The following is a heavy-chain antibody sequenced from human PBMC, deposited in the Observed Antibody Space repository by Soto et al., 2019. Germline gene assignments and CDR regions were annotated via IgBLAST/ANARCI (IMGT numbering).Heavy chain of an antibody. D-gene: IGHD3-22*01. J-gene: IGHJ4*02. CDR1: GYAFNSYG. CDR2: ISAYNGNT. CDR3: ARDNYVSSGYFDY. V-gene: IGHV1-18*01. Sequence: ASVKVSCKASGYAFNSYGINWVQQAPGQGLEWMGWISAYNGNTNFAQNLQGRVTMTTDTSTSTAYMELRSLRSDDTAVYYCARDNYVSSGYFDYWGQGTMVTVSS.